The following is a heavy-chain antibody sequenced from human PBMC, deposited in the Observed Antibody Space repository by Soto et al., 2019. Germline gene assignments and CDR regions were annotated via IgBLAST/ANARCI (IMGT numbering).Heavy chain of an antibody. Sequence: EVQLLESGGNLVQPGGSLRLSCAASGFYFASYVMSWVRQAPGKGLEFVSSITESGATKYYADSVKGRFTISRDNSKSILYLQMNSLGSDDTAIYYCATLWRDGDCEVSWGQGVQVSVSS. CDR1: GFYFASYV. V-gene: IGHV3-23*01. D-gene: IGHD2-21*02. J-gene: IGHJ5*02. CDR2: ITESGATK. CDR3: ATLWRDGDCEVS.